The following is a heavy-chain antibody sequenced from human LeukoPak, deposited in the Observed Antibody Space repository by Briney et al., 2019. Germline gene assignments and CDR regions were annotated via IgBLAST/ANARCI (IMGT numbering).Heavy chain of an antibody. CDR3: AKGLGMVYAIHGSVFDY. D-gene: IGHD2-8*01. CDR2: ISGSGGST. J-gene: IGHJ4*02. V-gene: IGHV3-23*01. CDR1: GFTFDNYR. Sequence: GSLRLSCAASGFTFDNYRLSWVRQAPGKGLEWVSAISGSGGSTYYADSVKGRFTISRDNSKNTLYLQMNSLRAEDTAVYYCAKGLGMVYAIHGSVFDYWGQGTLVTVSS.